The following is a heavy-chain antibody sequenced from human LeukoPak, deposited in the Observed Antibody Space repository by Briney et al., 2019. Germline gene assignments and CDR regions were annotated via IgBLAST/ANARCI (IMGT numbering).Heavy chain of an antibody. V-gene: IGHV4-34*01. CDR1: GGSFSGYY. J-gene: IGHJ5*02. CDR2: TNHSGST. D-gene: IGHD6-6*01. CDR3: ARGPIGYSSSAGQYNWFDP. Sequence: SETLSLTCAVYGGSFSGYYWSWIRQPPGKGLEWIGETNHSGSTNYNPSLKSRVTISVDTSKNQFSLKLSSVTAADTAVYYCARGPIGYSSSAGQYNWFDPWGQGTLVTVSS.